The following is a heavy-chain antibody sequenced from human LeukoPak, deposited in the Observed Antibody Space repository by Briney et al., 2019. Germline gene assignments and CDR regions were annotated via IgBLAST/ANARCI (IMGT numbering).Heavy chain of an antibody. V-gene: IGHV4-4*07. CDR2: IYTSGST. J-gene: IGHJ6*02. Sequence: SETLSLTCTVSGGSISSYYWSWIRQPAGKGLEWLGRIYTSGSTNYNPSLKSRVTMSVDTSKNQFSLKLSSVTAADTAVYYCARDYHGSGSRNYYYYGMGVWGQGTTVTVSS. D-gene: IGHD3-10*01. CDR1: GGSISSYY. CDR3: ARDYHGSGSRNYYYYGMGV.